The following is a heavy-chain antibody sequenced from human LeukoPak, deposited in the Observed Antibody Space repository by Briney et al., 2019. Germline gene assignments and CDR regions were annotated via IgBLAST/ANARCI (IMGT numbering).Heavy chain of an antibody. Sequence: SETLSLTCAVYGGSFSGYYWSWIRQPPGKGLEWIGEINHSGSTNYNPSLKSRVTISVDTSKNQFSLKLSSVTAADTAVYYCARASGIQLFDYWGQGTLVTVSS. J-gene: IGHJ4*02. CDR3: ARASGIQLFDY. V-gene: IGHV4-34*01. CDR2: INHSGST. D-gene: IGHD5-18*01. CDR1: GGSFSGYY.